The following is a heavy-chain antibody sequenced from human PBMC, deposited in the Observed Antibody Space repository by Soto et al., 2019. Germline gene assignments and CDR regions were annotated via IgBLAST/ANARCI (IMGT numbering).Heavy chain of an antibody. CDR1: GGTFSSYA. D-gene: IGHD3-10*01. CDR2: IIPIFGTA. CDR3: AGESFGEFDY. Sequence: GASVKVSCKASGGTFSSYAISWVRQAPGQGLEWMGGIIPIFGTANYAQEFQGRVTITADKSTSTAYMELSSLRSEDTAVYYCAGESFGEFDYWGQGTLVTVSS. J-gene: IGHJ4*02. V-gene: IGHV1-69*06.